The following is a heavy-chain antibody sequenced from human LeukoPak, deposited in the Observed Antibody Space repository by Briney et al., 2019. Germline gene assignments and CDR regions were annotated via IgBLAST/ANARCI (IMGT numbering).Heavy chain of an antibody. CDR2: ISSSGSTI. Sequence: GGSLRLSCAASGFSFSSYEMNWVRQAPGKGLEWVSYISSSGSTIYYADSVKGRFTISRDNAKNTVYLQMNSLRAEDTAVYYCARGMYYDILTGPLGFDYWGQGTLVTVSS. D-gene: IGHD3-9*01. CDR3: ARGMYYDILTGPLGFDY. V-gene: IGHV3-48*03. CDR1: GFSFSSYE. J-gene: IGHJ4*02.